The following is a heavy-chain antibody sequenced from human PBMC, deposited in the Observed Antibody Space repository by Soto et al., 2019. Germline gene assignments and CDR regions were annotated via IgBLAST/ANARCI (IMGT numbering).Heavy chain of an antibody. CDR3: ARAGNNCSGGSCPPYYYYGMDV. CDR1: GFTFDDYS. V-gene: IGHV3-9*01. Sequence: PGGSLRLSCAASGFTFDDYSMHWVRQAPGKGLEWVSGIIGKNGTMANRDSGKGQFTISRDNARNSLYLQMNSLRAEDTAVYYCARAGNNCSGGSCPPYYYYGMDVWGQGTTVTVSS. CDR2: IIGKNGTM. D-gene: IGHD2-15*01. J-gene: IGHJ6*02.